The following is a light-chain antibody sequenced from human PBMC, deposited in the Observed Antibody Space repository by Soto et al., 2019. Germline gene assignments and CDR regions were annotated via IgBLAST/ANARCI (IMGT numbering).Light chain of an antibody. J-gene: IGLJ3*02. Sequence: QPVLTQPPSVSGAPGQRVTISCIGSSSNIGAGYDVHWYQQLPGRAPKLLISRNSNRPSGVPDRFSASKSGASASLTITGLQPEDEADYYCQSYDTSVNGLFGGGTKVTVL. CDR2: RNS. V-gene: IGLV1-40*01. CDR1: SSNIGAGYD. CDR3: QSYDTSVNGL.